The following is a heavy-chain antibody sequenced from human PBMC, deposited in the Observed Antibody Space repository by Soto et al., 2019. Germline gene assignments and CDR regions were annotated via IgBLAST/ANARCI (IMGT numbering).Heavy chain of an antibody. CDR1: GGSVNSDNFY. CDR3: AREFSNSPEAFDS. V-gene: IGHV4-61*01. D-gene: IGHD6-6*01. CDR2: IYYTGST. Sequence: QVHLQESGPGQVKPSETLSLICTVSGGSVNSDNFYWSWIRQPPGRGLEWIGYIYYTGSTSYNPSLKSRVTVSIDTSRNHFSLKLSSVTAADTAVYYCAREFSNSPEAFDSWGQGSLVTVSS. J-gene: IGHJ4*02.